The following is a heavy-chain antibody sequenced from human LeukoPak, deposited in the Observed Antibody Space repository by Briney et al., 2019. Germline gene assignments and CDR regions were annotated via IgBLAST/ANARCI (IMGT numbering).Heavy chain of an antibody. J-gene: IGHJ3*02. D-gene: IGHD2-15*01. CDR2: INHSGTT. CDR3: ARFPCSGDSCYSGIRAFDI. CDR1: GFTFGDYA. V-gene: IGHV4-34*01. Sequence: PGGSLRPSCTASGFTFGDYAMSWVRQAPGKGLEWIGEINHSGTTNYIASLKSRVTISVDTSKKQFSLKLSSVTAADTAVYYCARFPCSGDSCYSGIRAFDIWGQGTMVTVSS.